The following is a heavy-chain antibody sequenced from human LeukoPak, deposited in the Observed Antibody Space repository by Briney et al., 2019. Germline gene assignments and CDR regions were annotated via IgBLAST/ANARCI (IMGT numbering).Heavy chain of an antibody. Sequence: PSETLSLTCTVSGDSISRYYWSWIRQPPGKGLEWIGCIDDSGSTDYNPSLRSRVTISVDTSKNQFSLKLSSVTAADTAVYYCARHYYDSSGYYPDAFDIWGQGTMVTVSS. CDR2: IDDSGST. CDR3: ARHYYDSSGYYPDAFDI. CDR1: GDSISRYY. V-gene: IGHV4-59*01. D-gene: IGHD3-22*01. J-gene: IGHJ3*02.